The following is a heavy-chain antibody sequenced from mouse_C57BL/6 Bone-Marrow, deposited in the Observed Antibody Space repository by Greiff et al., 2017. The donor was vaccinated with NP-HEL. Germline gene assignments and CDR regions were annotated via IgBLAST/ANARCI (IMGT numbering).Heavy chain of an antibody. V-gene: IGHV14-4*01. CDR2: IDPENGDT. Sequence: VQLQQSGAELVRPGASVKLSCTASGFNIKDDYMHWVKQRPEQGLEWIGWIDPENGDTEYASKFQGKATITADTSSNTAYLQLSSLTSEDTAVYYCTTSGTTVVATRYYAMDYWGQGTSVTVSS. CDR3: TTSGTTVVATRYYAMDY. CDR1: GFNIKDDY. J-gene: IGHJ4*01. D-gene: IGHD1-1*01.